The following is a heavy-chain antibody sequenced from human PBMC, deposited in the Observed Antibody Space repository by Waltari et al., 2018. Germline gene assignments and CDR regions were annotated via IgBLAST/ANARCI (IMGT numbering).Heavy chain of an antibody. J-gene: IGHJ6*02. CDR2: IYTSGST. CDR1: GGSISSGSYY. V-gene: IGHV4-61*09. D-gene: IGHD3-10*01. Sequence: QVQLQESGPGLVKPSQTLSLTCTVSGGSISSGSYYWSWIRHPAGTGLEWIGYIYTSGSTNYTPSLKSRVTISVDTSKNQFSLKLSSVTAADTAVYYCARGPPRLPVWFREDGMDVWGQGTMVTVSS. CDR3: ARGPPRLPVWFREDGMDV.